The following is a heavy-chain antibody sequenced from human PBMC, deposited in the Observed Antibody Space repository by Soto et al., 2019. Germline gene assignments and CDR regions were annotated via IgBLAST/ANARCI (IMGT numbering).Heavy chain of an antibody. CDR2: ITVNGIT. J-gene: IGHJ1*01. Sequence: QVQQLESGPGLVKPWDTLSLTCTVSGAYVSDFSWSWIRQPAGKGLEWSGRITVNGITQYTPSFRSRVTMSMDTSRNQFSLNLQPATAADTALYYCARERGENWTYEAHWGQGTLVTVSS. D-gene: IGHD1-7*01. CDR1: GAYVSDFS. CDR3: ARERGENWTYEAH. V-gene: IGHV4-4*07.